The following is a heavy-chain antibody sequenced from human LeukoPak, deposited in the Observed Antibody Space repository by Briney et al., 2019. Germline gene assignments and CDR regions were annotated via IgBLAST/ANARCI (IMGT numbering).Heavy chain of an antibody. CDR2: IITSSDRT. CDR1: GFTFSSYG. CDR3: AKGQRYNWDDDAVDM. J-gene: IGHJ3*02. D-gene: IGHD1-20*01. Sequence: GSLRLSCAASGFTFSSYGMSWVRQAPGKGLEWVSRIITSSDRTYYAGSVKGRFTISRDNSKNTLYLQMNSLRAEDTAIYYCAKGQRYNWDDDAVDMWGQGTMVIVSS. V-gene: IGHV3-23*01.